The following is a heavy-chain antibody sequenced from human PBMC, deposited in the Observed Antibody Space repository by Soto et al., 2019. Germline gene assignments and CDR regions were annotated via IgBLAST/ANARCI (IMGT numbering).Heavy chain of an antibody. CDR1: GDPLISYA. V-gene: IGHV1-69*06. CDR2: IIPIFGTT. J-gene: IGHJ6*02. Sequence: GXSVKVSCKASGDPLISYAIIWGRQAPGQGLEWMGGIIPIFGTTNYARRFQGRVTIIADKSTSTAYMELRSLRSEDTAVYYCARGTRSGSYYYYGLDVWGQGTTVTVSS. D-gene: IGHD1-26*01. CDR3: ARGTRSGSYYYYGLDV.